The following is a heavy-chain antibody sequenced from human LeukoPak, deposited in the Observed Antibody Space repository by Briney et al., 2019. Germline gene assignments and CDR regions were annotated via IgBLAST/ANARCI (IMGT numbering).Heavy chain of an antibody. CDR3: LRMNTGASHYDF. V-gene: IGHV3-74*01. Sequence: GGSLRLSCAASGFTFSTYWMHWVRQAPGKGLVWVARVNIDGRSTSYADSVKGRFSISRDNANNTSYLQMNSLRVEDTAVYYCLRMNTGASHYDFWGQGTLVTVSS. D-gene: IGHD2-8*02. J-gene: IGHJ4*02. CDR2: VNIDGRST. CDR1: GFTFSTYW.